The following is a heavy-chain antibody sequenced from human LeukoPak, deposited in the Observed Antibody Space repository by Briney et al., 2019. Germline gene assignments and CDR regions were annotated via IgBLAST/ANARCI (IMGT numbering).Heavy chain of an antibody. CDR1: GYTFTSYT. CDR3: ARTRFFLSPYIDY. CDR2: INPNSGGT. V-gene: IGHV1-2*02. Sequence: ASVKVSCKTSGYTFTSYTMNWVRQAPGQGLEWMGWINPNSGGTNYAQKFQGRVTMTRDTSISTAYMELSRLRSDDTAVYYCARTRFFLSPYIDYWGQGTLVTVSS. J-gene: IGHJ4*02. D-gene: IGHD3-3*01.